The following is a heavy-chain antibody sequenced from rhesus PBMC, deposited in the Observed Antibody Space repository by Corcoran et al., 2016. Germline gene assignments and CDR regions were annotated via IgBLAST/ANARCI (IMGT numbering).Heavy chain of an antibody. D-gene: IGHD6-25*01. V-gene: IGHV4-80*01. J-gene: IGHJ4*01. CDR1: GASIRSYW. CDR3: AKIGYSGSQSFDY. CDR2: INGNRGRT. Sequence: QVQLQESGPGLVKPSETLSLTSTVSGASIRSYWWSWYRQPPGTGLEWSGEINGNRGRTNYNPALKSRVTISRDTSKNQFSLKLSSVTAADTAVYYCAKIGYSGSQSFDYWGQGVLVTVSS.